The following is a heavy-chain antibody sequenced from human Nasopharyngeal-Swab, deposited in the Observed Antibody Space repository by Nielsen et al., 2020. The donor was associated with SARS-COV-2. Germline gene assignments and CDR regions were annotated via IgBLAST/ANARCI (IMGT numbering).Heavy chain of an antibody. D-gene: IGHD6-13*01. CDR1: GGSISSSSYY. CDR3: VGSSWYGDYYYYYGMDV. CDR2: IYYSGST. J-gene: IGHJ6*02. V-gene: IGHV4-39*06. Sequence: SETLSLTCTVSGGSISSSSYYWGWIRQPPGKGLEWIGSIYYSGSTYYNPSLKSRVTISVATSKNQFPLKLSSVTAADTAVYYCVGSSWYGDYYYYYGMDVWGQGTTVTVSS.